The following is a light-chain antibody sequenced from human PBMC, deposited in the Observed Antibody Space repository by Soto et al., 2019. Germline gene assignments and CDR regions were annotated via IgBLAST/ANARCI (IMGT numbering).Light chain of an antibody. CDR1: SGHSNYA. J-gene: IGLJ3*02. V-gene: IGLV4-69*01. CDR2: LNSDGSH. CDR3: QTWGTGIRV. Sequence: QLVLTQSPSASASLGASVKLTCTLSSGHSNYAIAWHQQQPEKGPRYLMNLNSDGSHSKGDGIPDRFSGSSSGAEHYLTISSLQSEDEADYYCQTWGTGIRVFGGGTKLTVL.